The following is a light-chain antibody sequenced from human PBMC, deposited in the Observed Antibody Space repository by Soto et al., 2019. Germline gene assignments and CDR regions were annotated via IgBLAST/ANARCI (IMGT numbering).Light chain of an antibody. CDR2: TLS. V-gene: IGKV2-40*01. Sequence: DIVLTQTPLFLPVTPGEPASISCRSSQSLLDSNDGNTYLDWYLQKPGQSPQLLIYTLSSRASGVRDWFSVRGSAADFTRKISRVETEDVRVYFCLQRTQSPYTFGQGTKL. CDR3: LQRTQSPYT. J-gene: IGKJ2*01. CDR1: QSLLDSNDGNTY.